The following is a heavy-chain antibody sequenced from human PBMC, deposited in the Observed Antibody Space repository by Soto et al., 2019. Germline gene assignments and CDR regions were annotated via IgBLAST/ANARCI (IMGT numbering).Heavy chain of an antibody. D-gene: IGHD3-10*01. CDR3: AAGGGFINSRMGSFDP. CDR1: GGSLSGSS. CDR2: INHRGSI. J-gene: IGHJ5*02. V-gene: IGHV4-34*01. Sequence: PSETLSLTCAISGGSLSGSSWNWIRQFPGKRPEWTGEINHRGSINYNPSVKSRVTISVDTSRNQFSLKLRSVTAADTAVYYCAAGGGFINSRMGSFDPWGQGTLVTVSS.